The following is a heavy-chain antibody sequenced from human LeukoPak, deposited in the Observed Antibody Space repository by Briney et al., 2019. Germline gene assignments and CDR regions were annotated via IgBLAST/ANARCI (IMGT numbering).Heavy chain of an antibody. CDR3: VRVGATAWGDY. Sequence: GGSLRLSCAASGFTFGTYEMNWVRQAPGKGLEWVSFISSSGSTLYYADSVRGRFTISRDNARKSLSLQMNSLRGEDTAVYYCVRVGATAWGDYWGQGALVTVSS. J-gene: IGHJ4*02. CDR2: ISSSGSTL. CDR1: GFTFGTYE. D-gene: IGHD1-26*01. V-gene: IGHV3-48*03.